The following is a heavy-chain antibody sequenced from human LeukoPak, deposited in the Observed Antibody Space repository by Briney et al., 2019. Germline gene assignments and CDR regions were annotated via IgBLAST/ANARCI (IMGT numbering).Heavy chain of an antibody. V-gene: IGHV4-59*08. CDR1: GGSISSYY. CDR3: ARVQFSGWFDY. Sequence: SETLSLTCTVSGGSISSYYWSWIRQPPGKGLEWIGYIYYSGSNNYNPSLKSRVTISVDTSKNQFSLKLSSVTAADTAVYYCARVQFSGWFDYWGQGTLVTVSS. D-gene: IGHD6-19*01. CDR2: IYYSGSN. J-gene: IGHJ4*02.